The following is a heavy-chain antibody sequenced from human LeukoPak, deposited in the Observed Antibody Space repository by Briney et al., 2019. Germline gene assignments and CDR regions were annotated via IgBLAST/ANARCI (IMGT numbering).Heavy chain of an antibody. CDR2: INAGNGNT. CDR1: GYTFTSYA. D-gene: IGHD3-16*01. Sequence: ASVKVSCKASGYTFTSYAMHWVRQAPGQRLEWMGWINAGNGNTKYSQKFQGRVTMTRDTSTSTVYMELSSLRSEDTAVYYCAREFGKAASPGYFDYWGQGTLVTVSS. V-gene: IGHV1-3*01. CDR3: AREFGKAASPGYFDY. J-gene: IGHJ4*02.